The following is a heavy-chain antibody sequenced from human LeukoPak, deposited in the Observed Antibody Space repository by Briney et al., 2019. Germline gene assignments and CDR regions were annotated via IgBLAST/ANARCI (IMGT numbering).Heavy chain of an antibody. D-gene: IGHD4-17*01. CDR2: INHSGST. CDR3: ARGGTTVTPGLLWFDP. V-gene: IGHV4-34*01. J-gene: IGHJ5*02. CDR1: GGSFSGYY. Sequence: SETLSLTCAVYGGSFSGYYWSWIRQPPGKGLEWIGEINHSGSTNYNPSLKSRVTVSVDTSKNQFSLKLSSVTAADTAVYYCARGGTTVTPGLLWFDPWGQGTLVSVSS.